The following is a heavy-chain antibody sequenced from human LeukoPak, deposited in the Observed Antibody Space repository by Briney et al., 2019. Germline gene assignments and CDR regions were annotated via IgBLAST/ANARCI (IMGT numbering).Heavy chain of an antibody. D-gene: IGHD1-26*01. CDR1: GYSITSDYY. V-gene: IGHV4-38-2*02. CDR2: IYHSGST. J-gene: IGHJ4*02. CDR3: ARERAGAVDY. Sequence: SETLSLTCAVSGYSITSDYYWGWIRHPPGKGLEWIGTIYHSGSTFYSPSLKSRLPISVDTSKNQFSLNLNSVTAADTAVYYCARERAGAVDYWGQGTLVTVSS.